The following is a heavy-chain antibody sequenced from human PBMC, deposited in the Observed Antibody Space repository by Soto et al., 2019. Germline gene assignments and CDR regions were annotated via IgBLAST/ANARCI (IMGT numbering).Heavy chain of an antibody. V-gene: IGHV1-58*01. D-gene: IGHD3-9*01. CDR2: IVVGSGNT. J-gene: IGHJ4*02. CDR1: GFTFTSSA. Sequence: QMQLVQSGPEVKKPGTSVKVSCKASGFTFTSSAVQWVRQARGQRLEWIGWIVVGSGNTNYAQKFQERVTITRDMSTSTAYIELSSLRSEDTAVYYCAVRVIGRYFDWLLDYWGQGTLVTVSS. CDR3: AVRVIGRYFDWLLDY.